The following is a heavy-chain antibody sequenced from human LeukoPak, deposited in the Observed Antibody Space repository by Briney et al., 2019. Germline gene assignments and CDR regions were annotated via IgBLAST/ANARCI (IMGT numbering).Heavy chain of an antibody. V-gene: IGHV3-33*08. J-gene: IGHJ4*02. D-gene: IGHD2-2*01. CDR2: VWYEERTK. CDR3: VRAAPQNCYPSSCSLFDK. CDR1: GFSFSDYG. Sequence: GGSLRLSCTTSGFSFSDYGMHWVRQAPGKGLEWLASVWYEERTKYYVDSVKGRFTISRDNSKNSIYLQMKSLGVDDTAIYYCVRAAPQNCYPSSCSLFDKWGQGTLVTVSS.